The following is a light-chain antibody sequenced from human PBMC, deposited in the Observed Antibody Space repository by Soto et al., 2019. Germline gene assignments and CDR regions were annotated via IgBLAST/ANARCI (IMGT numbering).Light chain of an antibody. J-gene: IGKJ5*01. CDR3: QQYGNSAPIT. CDR1: QSVSSNY. V-gene: IGKV3-20*01. Sequence: EIVLTQSPGTLSLSPGERATLSCRASQSVSSNYLAWYQQKPGQAPSLLIYGASRRATGIPDRFSGSGSGTDFTLTISRLEAEDFGMYYCQQYGNSAPITFGQGTRVEIE. CDR2: GAS.